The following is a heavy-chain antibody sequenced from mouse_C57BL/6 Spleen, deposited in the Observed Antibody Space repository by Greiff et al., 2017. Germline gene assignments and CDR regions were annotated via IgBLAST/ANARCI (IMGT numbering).Heavy chain of an antibody. V-gene: IGHV1-62-2*01. CDR2: FYPGSGSI. CDR3: ARHVYYSNYMYYFDY. D-gene: IGHD2-5*01. CDR1: GYTFTEYT. J-gene: IGHJ2*01. Sequence: QVHVKQSGAELVKPGASVKLSCKASGYTFTEYTIHWVKQRSGQGLEWIGWFYPGSGSIKYNEKFKDKATLTADKSSSTVYMELSRLTSEDSAVYFCARHVYYSNYMYYFDYWGQGTTLTVSS.